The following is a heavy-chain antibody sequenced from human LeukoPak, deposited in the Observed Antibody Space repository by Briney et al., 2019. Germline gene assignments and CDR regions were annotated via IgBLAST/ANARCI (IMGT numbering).Heavy chain of an antibody. CDR1: GFTFSDYY. CDR3: ARESSWSFDY. D-gene: IGHD6-13*01. J-gene: IGHJ4*02. CDR2: ISSSGSNI. Sequence: GGSLRLSCAVSGFTFSDYYMTWIRQAPGKGLEWISYISSSGSNIYYADSVKGRFTIARDNAKNSVYLQMNSLRVEDTAVYYCARESSWSFDYWGQGTLPTVSS. V-gene: IGHV3-11*01.